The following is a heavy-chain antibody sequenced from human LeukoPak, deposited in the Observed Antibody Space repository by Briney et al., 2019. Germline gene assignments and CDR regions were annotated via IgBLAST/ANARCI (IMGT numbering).Heavy chain of an antibody. CDR1: GFSLSTNRVV. CDR3: AHASYYDFWSGYPFFDY. CDR2: IYWNDDK. J-gene: IGHJ4*02. Sequence: SGPTLVKPTQTLTLICTFSGFSLSTNRVVVGWIRQPPGKALEWLALIYWNDDKRYSPSLKSRLTITKDTSQDQVVLTMTNMDPMDTATYYCAHASYYDFWSGYPFFDYWGQGTLVTVSS. V-gene: IGHV2-5*01. D-gene: IGHD3-3*01.